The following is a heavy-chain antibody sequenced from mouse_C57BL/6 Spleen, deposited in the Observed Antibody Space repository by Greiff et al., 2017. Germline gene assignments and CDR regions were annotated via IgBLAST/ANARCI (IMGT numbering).Heavy chain of an antibody. D-gene: IGHD1-1*01. CDR3: ARGRNYGSSHLFDY. CDR2: IYPGDGDT. V-gene: IGHV1-82*01. Sequence: QVQLQQSGPELVKPGASVKISCKASGYAFRSSWMNWVKQRPGKGLEWIGRIYPGDGDTNYNGKFKGKATLTADKSSSTAYMQLSSLTSEDSAVYFCARGRNYGSSHLFDYWGQGTTLTVSS. J-gene: IGHJ2*01. CDR1: GYAFRSSW.